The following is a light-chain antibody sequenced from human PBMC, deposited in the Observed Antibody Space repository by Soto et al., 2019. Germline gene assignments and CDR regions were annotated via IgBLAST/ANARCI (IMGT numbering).Light chain of an antibody. CDR3: QQSYSTPPT. CDR1: QSISRN. J-gene: IGKJ1*01. CDR2: TSS. V-gene: IGKV1-39*01. Sequence: DIQLTQSPSSLSAYVGDRVTITCRASQSISRNLNWYQQKPGKAPTLLMFTSSSLQSGVPSRFSGSGSGTDFILTISSLQPEDFATYYCQQSYSTPPTFGQGTKVDIK.